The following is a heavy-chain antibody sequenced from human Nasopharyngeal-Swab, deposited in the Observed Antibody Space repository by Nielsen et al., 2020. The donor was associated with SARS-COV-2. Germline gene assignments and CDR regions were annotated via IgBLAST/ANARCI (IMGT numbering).Heavy chain of an antibody. CDR2: ISYDGRNE. Sequence: GESLKISCAASGFTFSSYAMHWVRQAPGKGLEWVAVISYDGRNEYHADSVKGRFTISRDNGKNTVYLQMNRLRVDDTAVFYCTRVDVHDAFDMWGQGTMVTVSS. CDR1: GFTFSSYA. V-gene: IGHV3-30*04. J-gene: IGHJ3*02. CDR3: TRVDVHDAFDM. D-gene: IGHD3-16*01.